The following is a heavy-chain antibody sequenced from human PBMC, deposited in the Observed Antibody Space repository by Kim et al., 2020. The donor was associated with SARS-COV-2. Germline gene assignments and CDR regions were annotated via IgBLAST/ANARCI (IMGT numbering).Heavy chain of an antibody. D-gene: IGHD6-19*01. CDR3: ARDRQRAGTGVDY. J-gene: IGHJ4*02. Sequence: YALSVKGRITINPDTSKNPFSLQLTSVTPEDTAVYYCARDRQRAGTGVDYWGQGTLVTVSS. V-gene: IGHV6-1*01.